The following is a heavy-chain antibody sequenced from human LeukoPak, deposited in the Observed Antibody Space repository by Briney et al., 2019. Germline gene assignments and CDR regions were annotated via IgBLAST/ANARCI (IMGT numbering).Heavy chain of an antibody. CDR1: GGTFSSYV. CDR3: ARSSYYYYYMDV. CDR2: IIPIFGTA. Sequence: SVKVSCKASGGTFSSYVISWVRQAPGQGLEWMGGIIPIFGTANYAQKFQGRVTITADESTSTAYMELSSLRSDDTAVYYCARSSYYYYYMDVWGKGTTVTISS. V-gene: IGHV1-69*13. J-gene: IGHJ6*03. D-gene: IGHD6-6*01.